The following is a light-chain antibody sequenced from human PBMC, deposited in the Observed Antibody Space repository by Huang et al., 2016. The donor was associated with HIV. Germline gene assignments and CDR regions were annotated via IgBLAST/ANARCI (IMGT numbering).Light chain of an antibody. Sequence: DIQMTQSPSSLSASVGDRVTITCRTSQSISSYLNWYQQKPGKAPKLLIYAAPSLQSGVPSRFSGSGSGTDFTLTISNLQPEDFATYYCQQSYNTPQTSGQGTKVEIK. J-gene: IGKJ1*01. CDR3: QQSYNTPQT. V-gene: IGKV1-39*01. CDR1: QSISSY. CDR2: AAP.